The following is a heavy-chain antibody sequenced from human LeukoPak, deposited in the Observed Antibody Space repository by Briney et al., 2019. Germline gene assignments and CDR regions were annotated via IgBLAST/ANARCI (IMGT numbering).Heavy chain of an antibody. J-gene: IGHJ4*02. V-gene: IGHV4-31*03. D-gene: IGHD3-22*01. CDR3: ARGSSYYYDSSGYYPSFDY. Sequence: SETLSLTCTVSGGSISSGGYYWSWIRQHPGKGLEWIGYIYYSGSTYYNPSLKSRVTISVDTSKNQFSLKLSSVTAADTAVYYCARGSSYYYDSSGYYPSFDYWGQGTLVTVSS. CDR1: GGSISSGGYY. CDR2: IYYSGST.